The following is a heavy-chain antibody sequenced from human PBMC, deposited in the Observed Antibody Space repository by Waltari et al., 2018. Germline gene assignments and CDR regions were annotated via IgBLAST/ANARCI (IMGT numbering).Heavy chain of an antibody. CDR3: ARAYYYDSSGYYLSSFDY. CDR1: GYSISSGYY. CDR2: IYDSGST. J-gene: IGHJ4*02. D-gene: IGHD3-22*01. V-gene: IGHV4-38-2*01. Sequence: QVQLQELGPGLVKPSETLSLTCAVSGYSISSGYYWGWIRQPPGKGLEWIGYIYDSGSTYYNPALKSRVTISVDTSKNQFSLKLSSVTAADTAVYYCARAYYYDSSGYYLSSFDYWGQGTLVTVSS.